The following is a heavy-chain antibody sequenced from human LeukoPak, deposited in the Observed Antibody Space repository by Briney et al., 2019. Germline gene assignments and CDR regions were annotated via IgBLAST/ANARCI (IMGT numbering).Heavy chain of an antibody. CDR1: GYSFTSYW. Sequence: GESLKISCKGSGYSFTSYWIGWVRQMPGKGLEWTGIIYPGDSDTRYSPSFQGQVTISADKSISAAYLQWSSLKASDTAMYYRARAAYCGGDCYYAEYFQHWGQGTLVTVSS. J-gene: IGHJ1*01. D-gene: IGHD2-21*02. V-gene: IGHV5-51*01. CDR2: IYPGDSDT. CDR3: ARAAYCGGDCYYAEYFQH.